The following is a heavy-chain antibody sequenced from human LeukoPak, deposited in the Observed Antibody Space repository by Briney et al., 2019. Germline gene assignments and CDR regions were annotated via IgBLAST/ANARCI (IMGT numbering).Heavy chain of an antibody. CDR3: AGLDSSGYYEH. CDR1: GGSISSGGYY. V-gene: IGHV4-31*03. Sequence: SQTLSLTCTVSGGSISSGGYYWSWIRQHPEKGLEWIGYIYYSGSTYYNPSLKSRVTISVDTSKNQFSLKLSSVTAADTAVYYCAGLDSSGYYEHWGQGTLVTVSS. D-gene: IGHD3-22*01. J-gene: IGHJ4*02. CDR2: IYYSGST.